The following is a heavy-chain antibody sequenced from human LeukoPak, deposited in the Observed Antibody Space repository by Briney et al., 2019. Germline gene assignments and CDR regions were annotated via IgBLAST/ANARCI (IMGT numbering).Heavy chain of an antibody. CDR2: IGCSGGST. J-gene: IGHJ3*01. Sequence: SGGSLRLSCAASGFTFSSAAMAWVRQAPGKGLEWVSLIGCSGGSTYYADSVKGRFTISRDNSKNTLSLQMNSLRVEDTAIYYCAKDIQLSTWGLGTMVTVSS. D-gene: IGHD5-24*01. CDR3: AKDIQLST. CDR1: GFTFSSAA. V-gene: IGHV3-23*01.